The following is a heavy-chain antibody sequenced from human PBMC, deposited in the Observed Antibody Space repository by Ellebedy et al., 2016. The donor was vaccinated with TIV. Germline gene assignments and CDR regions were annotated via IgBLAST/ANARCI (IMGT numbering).Heavy chain of an antibody. Sequence: PGGSLRLSCAASGFTVSSNYMSWVRHAPGKGLEWVAVIYSGGSTYYADSGRGRFTISRDNAKSSLYLQMNSLRGEDTAVYYCARCVVAHAAFDIWGQGTMVTVSS. CDR2: IYSGGST. CDR3: ARCVVAHAAFDI. J-gene: IGHJ3*02. V-gene: IGHV3-66*01. D-gene: IGHD2-15*01. CDR1: GFTVSSNY.